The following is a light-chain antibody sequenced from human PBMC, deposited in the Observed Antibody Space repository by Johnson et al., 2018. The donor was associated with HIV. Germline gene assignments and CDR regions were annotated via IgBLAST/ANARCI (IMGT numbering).Light chain of an antibody. Sequence: QSVLTQPPSVSAAPGQKVTISCSGSSFNIGNNYVSWYQQLPGTAPKLLIYENNKRPSGIPDRFSGSTSGTSATLGITGLQTGDEADYYCETWDSSLSGVFGTGTKVTVL. CDR3: ETWDSSLSGV. J-gene: IGLJ1*01. V-gene: IGLV1-51*02. CDR1: SFNIGNNY. CDR2: ENN.